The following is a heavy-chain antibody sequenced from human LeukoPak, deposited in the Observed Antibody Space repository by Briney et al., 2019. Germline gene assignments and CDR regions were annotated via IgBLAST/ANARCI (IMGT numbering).Heavy chain of an antibody. CDR1: GDSVSSNSAA. D-gene: IGHD3-22*01. CDR3: ARDFRYYYDSNGPGLDY. J-gene: IGHJ4*02. CDR2: TYYRSKWYN. Sequence: SQTLSLTCAISGDSVSSNSAAWNWIRQSPSRGLEWLGRTYYRSKWYNDYAVSVKSRITINPDTSKNQFSLQLNSVTPEDTAVYYCARDFRYYYDSNGPGLDYWGQGTLVTVSS. V-gene: IGHV6-1*01.